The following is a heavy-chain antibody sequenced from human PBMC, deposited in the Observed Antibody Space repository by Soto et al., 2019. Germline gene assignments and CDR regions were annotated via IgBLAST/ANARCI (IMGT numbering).Heavy chain of an antibody. J-gene: IGHJ4*02. D-gene: IGHD1-1*01. V-gene: IGHV1-46*01. Sequence: QVQLVQSGAEVKKPGASVKVSCKASGYTFTSYYMHWVRQAPGQGLEWMGLINPSGGSTSYVQKFQGRVTMTRDTSTSTVYMELSSLRSEDTAVYYWARGLTLGTFDYGGQVNLVTVSS. CDR1: GYTFTSYY. CDR3: ARGLTLGTFDY. CDR2: INPSGGST.